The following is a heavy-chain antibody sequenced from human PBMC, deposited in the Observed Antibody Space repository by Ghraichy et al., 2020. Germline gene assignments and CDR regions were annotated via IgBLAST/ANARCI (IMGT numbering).Heavy chain of an antibody. CDR3: AKASMVRGVIPQYYFDY. CDR1: GFTFSSYA. D-gene: IGHD3-10*01. V-gene: IGHV3-23*01. CDR2: ISGSGGST. Sequence: GESLNISCAASGFTFSSYAMSWVRQAPGKGLEWVSAISGSGGSTYYADSVKGRFTISRDNSKNTLYLQMNSLRAEDTAVYYCAKASMVRGVIPQYYFDYWGQGTLVTVSS. J-gene: IGHJ4*02.